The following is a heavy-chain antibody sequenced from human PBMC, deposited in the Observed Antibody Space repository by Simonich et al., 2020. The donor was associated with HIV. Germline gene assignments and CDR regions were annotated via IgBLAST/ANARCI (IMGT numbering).Heavy chain of an antibody. Sequence: QVQLVESGGGVVQPGRSLRLSCAASGFTFSSYAMHWVRQAPGKGLEWVAVISYDGSNKDYADSVKGRFTISRDNSKNTLYLKMNSLRAEDTAVYYCASGGSISSVWADDYWGQGTLVTVSS. V-gene: IGHV3-30*07. D-gene: IGHD3-16*01. J-gene: IGHJ4*02. CDR1: GFTFSSYA. CDR3: ASGGSISSVWADDY. CDR2: ISYDGSNK.